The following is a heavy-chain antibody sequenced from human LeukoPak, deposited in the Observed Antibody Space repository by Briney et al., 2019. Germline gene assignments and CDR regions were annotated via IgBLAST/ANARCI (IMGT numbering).Heavy chain of an antibody. CDR2: INPSDGAA. J-gene: IGHJ5*01. CDR1: GYTFTAYY. D-gene: IGHD3-3*01. Sequence: GASVKVSCKASGYTFTAYYMHWLRQAPGQGLEWLGIINPSDGAASYAQKFQGRVTMTGDTSTNTVYMEVHGLRSEDTAMYYCARAKTPRSSTIFGVVIKGGVFDSWGQGTLVTVSS. V-gene: IGHV1-46*01. CDR3: ARAKTPRSSTIFGVVIKGGVFDS.